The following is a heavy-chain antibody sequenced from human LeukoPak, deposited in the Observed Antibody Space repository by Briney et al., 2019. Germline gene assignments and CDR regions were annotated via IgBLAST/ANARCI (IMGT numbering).Heavy chain of an antibody. V-gene: IGHV3-48*04. CDR3: ARDRYDFWSGSYFDY. J-gene: IGHJ4*02. CDR1: GLTFSSYT. D-gene: IGHD3-3*01. Sequence: GGTLRLSCGASGLTFSSYTMNWVRQAPGKGLEWVSYISSSGSTIYYADSVKGRFTISRDNAKNSLYLQMNSLRAEDTAVYYCARDRYDFWSGSYFDYWGQGTLVTVSS. CDR2: ISSSGSTI.